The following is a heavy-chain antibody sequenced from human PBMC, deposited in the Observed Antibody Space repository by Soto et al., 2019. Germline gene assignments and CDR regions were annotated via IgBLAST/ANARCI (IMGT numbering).Heavy chain of an antibody. CDR3: ARAGSGYYDSSGDLV. J-gene: IGHJ6*02. D-gene: IGHD3-22*01. Sequence: ASVKVSCKASGYTFTSYGISWVRQAPGQGLEWMGWISAYNGNTNYAQKLQGRVTMTTDTSTSTAYMELRSLRSDDTAVYYCARAGSGYYDSSGDLVWGQGTTVTVSS. CDR1: GYTFTSYG. V-gene: IGHV1-18*01. CDR2: ISAYNGNT.